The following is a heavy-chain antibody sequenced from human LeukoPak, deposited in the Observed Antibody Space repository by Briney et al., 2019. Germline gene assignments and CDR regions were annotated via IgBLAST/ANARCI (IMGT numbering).Heavy chain of an antibody. J-gene: IGHJ4*02. D-gene: IGHD6-13*01. CDR1: GFTFSSYA. Sequence: GGSLRLSCSASGFTFSSYAMHWVRQAPGKGLEWVSSISGSGGSTYYADSVKGRFTVSRDNSKNTLYLQMSSLRADDTAVYYCAKGPRQQLVTRFDNWGQGTLVTVSS. CDR3: AKGPRQQLVTRFDN. V-gene: IGHV3-23*01. CDR2: ISGSGGST.